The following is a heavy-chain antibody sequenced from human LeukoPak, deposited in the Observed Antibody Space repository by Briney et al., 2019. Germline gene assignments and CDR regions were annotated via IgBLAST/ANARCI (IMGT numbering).Heavy chain of an antibody. CDR3: ARDTGYYDFWSGYYNY. D-gene: IGHD3-3*01. CDR2: ISAYNGNT. V-gene: IGHV1-18*01. CDR1: GYTFTSYG. Sequence: ASVKVSCKASGYTFTSYGISWVRQAPGQGLEWMGWISAYNGNTNYAQKLQGRVTMTTDTSTSTAYMELRSLRSDDTAVYYCARDTGYYDFWSGYYNYRGQGTLVTVSS. J-gene: IGHJ4*02.